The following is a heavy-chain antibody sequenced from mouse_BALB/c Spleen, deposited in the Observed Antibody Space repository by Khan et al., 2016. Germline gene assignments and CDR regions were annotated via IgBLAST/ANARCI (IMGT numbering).Heavy chain of an antibody. V-gene: IGHV14-4*02. J-gene: IGHJ2*01. CDR1: AFNIKDYY. CDR2: IDPESGDT. D-gene: IGHD2-1*01. Sequence: VQLQQSGAELVRSGASVKLSCTASAFNIKDYYIHWVKQRPEQGLEWIGWIDPESGDTEYVPKFQGKATVTAATSSNTAYLQLSSLTSEDSAVYYCSAIYYGNYIYFDYWGQGTTLTVSS. CDR3: SAIYYGNYIYFDY.